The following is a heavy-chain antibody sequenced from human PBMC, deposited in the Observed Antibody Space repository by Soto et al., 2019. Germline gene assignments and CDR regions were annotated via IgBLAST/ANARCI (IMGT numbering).Heavy chain of an antibody. CDR3: AREGGGNNGFDP. D-gene: IGHD1-26*01. V-gene: IGHV1-46*01. Sequence: QVQLVQSGAEVKKPGASVKVSCKASGYTFTSYYMHWVRQAPGQGLEWMGIINPSGGSTSYAQKFQGRVTMTRDTSTSTVYMELSSLRSEDTAMYYCAREGGGNNGFDPWGQGTLVTVSS. CDR1: GYTFTSYY. CDR2: INPSGGST. J-gene: IGHJ5*02.